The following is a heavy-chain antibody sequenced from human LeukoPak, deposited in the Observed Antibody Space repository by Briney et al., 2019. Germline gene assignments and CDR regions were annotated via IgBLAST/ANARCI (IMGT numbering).Heavy chain of an antibody. CDR2: ISGSGGTT. Sequence: PGGSLRLSCAASGFTFSNYAMSWVRQAPGKGLEWVSAISGSGGTTYYADSVKGRFTISRDNSKNTLYLQMNSLRAEDTAVYYCAKDLHYGSGSPWGQGTLVTVSS. V-gene: IGHV3-23*01. D-gene: IGHD3-10*01. J-gene: IGHJ5*02. CDR1: GFTFSNYA. CDR3: AKDLHYGSGSP.